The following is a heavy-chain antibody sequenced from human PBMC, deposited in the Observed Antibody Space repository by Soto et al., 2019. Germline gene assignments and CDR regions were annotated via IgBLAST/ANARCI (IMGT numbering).Heavy chain of an antibody. J-gene: IGHJ4*02. CDR2: IWYDGSNK. CDR1: GFTFSSYG. Sequence: GGSLRLSCAASGFTFSSYGMHWVRQAPGKGLEWVAVIWYDGSNKYYADSVKGRFTISRDNSKNTLYLQMNSLRAEDTAVYYCARESLTSSITGTPTTTFDYWGQGTLVTVSS. D-gene: IGHD1-7*01. CDR3: ARESLTSSITGTPTTTFDY. V-gene: IGHV3-33*01.